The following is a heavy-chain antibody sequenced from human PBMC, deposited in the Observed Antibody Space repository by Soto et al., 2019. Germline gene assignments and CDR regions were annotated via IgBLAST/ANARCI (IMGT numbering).Heavy chain of an antibody. CDR1: GFTFSSYG. CDR2: LWYDGSNK. J-gene: IGHJ4*02. Sequence: QVQLVESGGGVVQPGRSLRLSCAASGFTFSSYGMHWVRQAPGKGLEWVAVLWYDGSNKYYADSVKGRFTISRDNSKNTLYLQMNSLRVEDTAVYYCARYRYSSGWYDLDYWGQGTLVTVSS. V-gene: IGHV3-33*01. D-gene: IGHD6-19*01. CDR3: ARYRYSSGWYDLDY.